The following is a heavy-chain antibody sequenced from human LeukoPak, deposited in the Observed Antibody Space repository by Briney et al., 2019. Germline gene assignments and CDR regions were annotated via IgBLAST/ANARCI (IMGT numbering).Heavy chain of an antibody. V-gene: IGHV4-4*07. D-gene: IGHD1-1*01. CDR3: ASLFVENWNPRDI. CDR1: GGSISSYY. Sequence: SETLSLTCTVSGGSISSYYWSWIRQPAGKGLEWIGRIYTSGSTNYNPSLKSRVTMSVDTPKNQFSLKLGSVTAADTAVYYCASLFVENWNPRDIGGQGTMVTVSS. J-gene: IGHJ3*02. CDR2: IYTSGST.